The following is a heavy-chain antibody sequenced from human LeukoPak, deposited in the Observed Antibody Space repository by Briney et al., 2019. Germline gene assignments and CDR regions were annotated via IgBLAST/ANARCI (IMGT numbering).Heavy chain of an antibody. V-gene: IGHV3-48*03. CDR1: GFTFSNYE. CDR2: ISSSGSTI. CDR3: ASGILTGYYRGDAFDI. Sequence: PGGSLRLSCAASGFTFSNYEMNWVRQAPGKGLEWVSYISSSGSTIYYADSVKGRFTISRDNAKNSLYLQMSSLRAEDTAVYYCASGILTGYYRGDAFDIWGQGTMVTVSS. D-gene: IGHD3-9*01. J-gene: IGHJ3*02.